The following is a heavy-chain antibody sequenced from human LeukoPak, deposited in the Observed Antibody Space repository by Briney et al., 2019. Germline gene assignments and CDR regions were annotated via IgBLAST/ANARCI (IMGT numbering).Heavy chain of an antibody. CDR2: INPNSGGT. CDR1: GYTFTGYY. J-gene: IGHJ5*02. D-gene: IGHD6-13*01. V-gene: IGHV1-2*02. Sequence: ASVKVSCKASGYTFTGYYMHWVRQAPGQGLEWMGWINPNSGGTNYAQKFQGRVTMTRDTSISTAYMELSRLRSDDTAVYYCARDRGAAAGNLMNWFDPWGQGTLVTVSS. CDR3: ARDRGAAAGNLMNWFDP.